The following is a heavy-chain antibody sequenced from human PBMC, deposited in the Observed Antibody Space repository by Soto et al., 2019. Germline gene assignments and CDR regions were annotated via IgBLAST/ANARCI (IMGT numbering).Heavy chain of an antibody. CDR1: GFTFSSYW. D-gene: IGHD1-1*01. CDR3: ARVMTIWNVRGFPWAFDI. J-gene: IGHJ3*02. V-gene: IGHV3-7*01. CDR2: IKQDGSEK. Sequence: EVQLVESGGGLVQPGGSLRLSCAASGFTFSSYWMSWVRQAPGKGLEWVANIKQDGSEKYYVDSVKGRFTISRDNAKNSLYLQMNSLRAEDTAVYYCARVMTIWNVRGFPWAFDIWGQGTMVTVSS.